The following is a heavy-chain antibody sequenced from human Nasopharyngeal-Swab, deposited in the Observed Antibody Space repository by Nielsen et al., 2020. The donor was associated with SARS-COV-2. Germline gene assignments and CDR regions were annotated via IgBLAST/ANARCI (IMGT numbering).Heavy chain of an antibody. CDR3: VRSYWGAEDV. CDR1: GAPFDDYG. Sequence: GESLKISCAASGAPFDDYGMHWVRQAPGKGLEWVAVIWHDGSTEYYADSVKGRFTTSRDNARDTLYLQMSSLRAEDTAVYYCVRSYWGAEDVWGKGTTVTVSS. CDR2: IWHDGSTE. V-gene: IGHV3-33*03. J-gene: IGHJ6*04. D-gene: IGHD7-27*01.